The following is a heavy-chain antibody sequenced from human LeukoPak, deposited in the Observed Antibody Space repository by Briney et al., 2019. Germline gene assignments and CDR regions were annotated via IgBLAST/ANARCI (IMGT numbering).Heavy chain of an antibody. J-gene: IGHJ4*02. V-gene: IGHV3-23*01. CDR2: ISGSGGST. CDR1: GFTFSSYA. Sequence: PGGSLRLSCAASGFTFSSYAMSWVRQAPGKGLEWVSAISGSGGSTFYADSVRGRLTISRDNSKNTLYLQMNSLRAEDTAVYYCANPYTGYVDFWGQGTLVTVSS. D-gene: IGHD1-26*01. CDR3: ANPYTGYVDF.